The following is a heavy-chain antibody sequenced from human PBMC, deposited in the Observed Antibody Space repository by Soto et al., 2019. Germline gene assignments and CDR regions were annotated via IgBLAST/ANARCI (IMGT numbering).Heavy chain of an antibody. CDR3: AREHNWNSAFDY. Sequence: ASVKLSCKASGYTLTSYAMHWVRQAPGQRLEWMGWINAGNGNTEYSQKFQGRVTITRDTSASTAYMELSSLRSEDTAVYYCAREHNWNSAFDYWGQGTLVTVSS. CDR2: INAGNGNT. J-gene: IGHJ4*02. D-gene: IGHD1-7*01. CDR1: GYTLTSYA. V-gene: IGHV1-3*01.